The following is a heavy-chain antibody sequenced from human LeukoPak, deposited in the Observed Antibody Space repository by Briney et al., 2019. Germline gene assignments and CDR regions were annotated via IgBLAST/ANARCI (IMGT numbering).Heavy chain of an antibody. Sequence: SVKVSCKASGGTFSSYAISWVRQAPGQGLEWVGGIIPIFGTANYAQKFQGRVTITADESTSTAYMELSSLRFEDTAVYYCARDLGYFANWFDPWGQGTLVTVSS. D-gene: IGHD2-15*01. V-gene: IGHV1-69*01. CDR2: IIPIFGTA. CDR3: ARDLGYFANWFDP. J-gene: IGHJ5*02. CDR1: GGTFSSYA.